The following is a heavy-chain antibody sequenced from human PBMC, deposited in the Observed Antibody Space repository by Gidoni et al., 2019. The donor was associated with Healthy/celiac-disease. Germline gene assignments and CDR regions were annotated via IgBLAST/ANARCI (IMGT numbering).Heavy chain of an antibody. Sequence: EVQLLESGGGLVQPGGSLRLSCAASGFTFSSYAMSWVRQAPGKGLEWVSAISGSGGITYYADSVKGRFTISRDNSKNTLYLQMNSLRAEDTAVYYCAKKASSIAARGTFHYYYYMDVWGKGTTVTVSS. D-gene: IGHD6-6*01. CDR2: ISGSGGIT. CDR3: AKKASSIAARGTFHYYYYMDV. CDR1: GFTFSSYA. V-gene: IGHV3-23*01. J-gene: IGHJ6*03.